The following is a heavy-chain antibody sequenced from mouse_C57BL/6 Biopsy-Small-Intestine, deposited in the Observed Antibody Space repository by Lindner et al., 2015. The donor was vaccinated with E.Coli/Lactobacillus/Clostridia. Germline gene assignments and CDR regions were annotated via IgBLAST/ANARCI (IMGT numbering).Heavy chain of an antibody. J-gene: IGHJ4*01. CDR1: GGSFPSYS. D-gene: IGHD2-3*01. CDR3: ARDQTSGSYDSSGYYIDF. CDR2: IIPMLGIA. V-gene: IGHV1-74*01. Sequence: SVKVSCKASGGSFPSYSITWVRQAPGQGLEWMGRIIPMLGIADYAQKFQGRITITADKSTSTAYMEVNSLRSEDTAVYYCARDQTSGSYDSSGYYIDFWGQGTLVTVSS.